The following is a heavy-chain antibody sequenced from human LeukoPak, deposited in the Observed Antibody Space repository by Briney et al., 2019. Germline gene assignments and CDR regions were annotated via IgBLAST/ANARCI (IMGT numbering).Heavy chain of an antibody. J-gene: IGHJ3*02. D-gene: IGHD7-27*01. V-gene: IGHV4-34*01. CDR2: INHSGGT. CDR1: GGSFSGYY. CDR3: ARGPTGDDAFDI. Sequence: PSETLSLTCAVYGGSFSGYYWSWIRQPPGKGLEWIGEINHSGGTNYNPSLKSRVTISVDTSKNQFSLKLSSVTAADTAVYYCARGPTGDDAFDIWGQGTMVTVSS.